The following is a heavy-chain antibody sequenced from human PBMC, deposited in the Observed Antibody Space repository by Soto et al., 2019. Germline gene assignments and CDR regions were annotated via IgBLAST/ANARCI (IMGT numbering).Heavy chain of an antibody. CDR3: ARATLAWSGYDFDY. CDR2: IKQDGSEK. CDR1: GFTFSSYW. J-gene: IGHJ4*02. Sequence: GGSLRLSCAASGFTFSSYWMSWVRQAPGKGLEWVANIKQDGSEKYYVDSVKGRFTISRDNAKNSLYLQMNSLRAEDTAVYYCARATLAWSGYDFDYWGQGTLVTVSS. V-gene: IGHV3-7*01. D-gene: IGHD3-3*01.